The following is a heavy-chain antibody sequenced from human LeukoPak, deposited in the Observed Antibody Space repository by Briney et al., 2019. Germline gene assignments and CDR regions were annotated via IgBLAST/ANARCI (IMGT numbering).Heavy chain of an antibody. CDR3: TRLERCSGGSCY. D-gene: IGHD2-15*01. J-gene: IGHJ4*02. CDR2: IRSKANSYAT. V-gene: IGHV3-73*01. Sequence: GGFLRLSCAASGLTLSGSAMHWVRQASGKGLEWVGRIRSKANSYATAYAASVKGRFTISRDDSKNTAYLQMNSLKTEDTAVYYCTRLERCSGGSCYWGLGTLVTVSS. CDR1: GLTLSGSA.